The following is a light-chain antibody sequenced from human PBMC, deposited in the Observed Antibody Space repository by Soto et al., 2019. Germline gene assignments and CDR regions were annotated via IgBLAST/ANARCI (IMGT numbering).Light chain of an antibody. CDR1: QSVSRN. J-gene: IGKJ4*01. Sequence: EIVMTQSPATLSVSPGERVTLSCRASQSVSRNLAWYQQIPGQAPRLLIYGASTRAAGIPARFSGSGSGTEFTLTSSLLHSEDFAVYYCQQYNNWPPLAFGGGTKMEIK. CDR2: GAS. CDR3: QQYNNWPPLA. V-gene: IGKV3-15*01.